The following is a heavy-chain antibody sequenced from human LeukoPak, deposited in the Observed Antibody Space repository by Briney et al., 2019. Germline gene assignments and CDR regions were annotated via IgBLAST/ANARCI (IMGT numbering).Heavy chain of an antibody. CDR2: ISYDGSNK. CDR3: AKEGDGYSYGTYYFDY. CDR1: GFTFSNYG. D-gene: IGHD5-18*01. V-gene: IGHV3-30*18. J-gene: IGHJ4*02. Sequence: PGGSLRLSCAASGFTFSNYGMHWVRQAPGKGLEWVAVISYDGSNKHYADSVKGRFTISRDNSKNTLYLQMNSLRAEDTAVYYCAKEGDGYSYGTYYFDYWGQGTLVTVSS.